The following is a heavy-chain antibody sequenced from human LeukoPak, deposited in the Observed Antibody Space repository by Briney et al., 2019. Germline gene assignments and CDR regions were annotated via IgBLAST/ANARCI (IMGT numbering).Heavy chain of an antibody. CDR3: TKALIVVAFD. J-gene: IGHJ4*02. Sequence: GGSLRLSSTASGFTFGDYAMSWVRQAPGKGLEWVGFIRSKAYGGTTEYAASVKGRFTISRDDSKSIAYLQMNSLKTEDTAVYYCTKALIVVAFDWGQGTLVTVSS. CDR2: IRSKAYGGTT. D-gene: IGHD3-22*01. CDR1: GFTFGDYA. V-gene: IGHV3-49*04.